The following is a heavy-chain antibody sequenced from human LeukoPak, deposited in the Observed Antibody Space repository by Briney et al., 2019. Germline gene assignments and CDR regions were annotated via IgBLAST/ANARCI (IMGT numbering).Heavy chain of an antibody. Sequence: PSETLSLTCTASGGSISSHYWSWIRQPPGKGLEWIGYIYYSGSTNYNPSLKSRVTISVDTSKNQFSLKLSSVTAADTAVYYCARAYYYYMDVWGKGTTVTVSS. CDR1: GGSISSHY. CDR3: ARAYYYYMDV. J-gene: IGHJ6*03. CDR2: IYYSGST. V-gene: IGHV4-59*11.